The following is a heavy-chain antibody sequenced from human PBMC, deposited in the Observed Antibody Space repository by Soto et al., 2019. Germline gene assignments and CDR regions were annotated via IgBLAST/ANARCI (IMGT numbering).Heavy chain of an antibody. CDR2: IYENGIT. Sequence: QVELQQSGPGLVKPSETLSLTCTVFGGSIRSYYWDWIRQSPGKGLEWIGEIYENGITTYNPSLRSRVSMSVDESTNQFSLTVKSVTAADTSVYYCTRRRFNMVRGLTTSRWFDPWGQGAHVTVSS. CDR1: GGSIRSYY. J-gene: IGHJ5*02. V-gene: IGHV4-59*08. D-gene: IGHD3-10*01. CDR3: TRRRFNMVRGLTTSRWFDP.